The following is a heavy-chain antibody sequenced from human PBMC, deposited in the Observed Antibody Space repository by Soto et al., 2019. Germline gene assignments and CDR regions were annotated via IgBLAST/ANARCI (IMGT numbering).Heavy chain of an antibody. CDR3: ARAASIAAADVDY. Sequence: PGGSLRLSCAASGFTFSTYSMNWVRQAPGKGLEWVSSISSSAAYIYYADSVKGRFTISRDNAKNSLYLQMNSLRAEDTAVYYCARAASIAAADVDYWGQGTLVTVSS. V-gene: IGHV3-21*01. J-gene: IGHJ4*02. D-gene: IGHD6-13*01. CDR2: ISSSAAYI. CDR1: GFTFSTYS.